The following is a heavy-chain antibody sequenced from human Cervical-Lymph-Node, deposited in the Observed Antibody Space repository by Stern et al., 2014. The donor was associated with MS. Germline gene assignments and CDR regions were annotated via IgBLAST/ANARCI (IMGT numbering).Heavy chain of an antibody. CDR2: IYYSGST. J-gene: IGHJ4*02. D-gene: IGHD6-19*01. CDR3: ARGFSGWYRYFDY. Sequence: QLQLQESGPGLVKPSETLSLTCTVSGGSISSSSYYWGWIRQPPGKGLEWIGSIYYSGSTYYNPSLKSRVTISVDTSKNQFSLKLSSVTAADTAVYYCARGFSGWYRYFDYWGQGTLVTVSS. V-gene: IGHV4-39*01. CDR1: GGSISSSSYY.